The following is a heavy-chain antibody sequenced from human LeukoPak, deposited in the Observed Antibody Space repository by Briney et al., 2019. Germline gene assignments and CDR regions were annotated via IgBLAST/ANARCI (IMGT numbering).Heavy chain of an antibody. D-gene: IGHD3-22*01. Sequence: SETLSLTCTVSGGSISSGSYYWSWIRQPAGKGLEWIGRIYTSGSTNYNPSLKSRVTISVDTSKNQFSLKLSSVTAADTAVYYCARDRYYYDSSGYSLFDYWGQGTLVTVSS. CDR2: IYTSGST. CDR1: GGSISSGSYY. J-gene: IGHJ4*02. V-gene: IGHV4-61*02. CDR3: ARDRYYYDSSGYSLFDY.